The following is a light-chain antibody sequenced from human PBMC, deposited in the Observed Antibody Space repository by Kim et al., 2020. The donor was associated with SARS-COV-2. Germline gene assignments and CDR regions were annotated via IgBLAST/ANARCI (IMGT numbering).Light chain of an antibody. CDR3: QHTHTPPYN. J-gene: IGKJ2*01. Sequence: DIQLAQSPSSLPASIGDRVTISCRASQTISTSLKWYQQKPGAAPRLLISDASKLQGGVPSRFSGSGSGTDFTLTITGLRVDDFATYYCQHTHTPPYNFGQGTKVDIK. CDR2: DAS. V-gene: IGKV1-39*01. CDR1: QTISTS.